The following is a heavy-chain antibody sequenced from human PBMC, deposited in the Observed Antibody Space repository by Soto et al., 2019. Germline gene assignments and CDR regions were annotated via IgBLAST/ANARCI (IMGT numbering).Heavy chain of an antibody. Sequence: VQLLESGGGLVQPGGSLRLSCAASGFTFSSYAMSWVRQAPGKGLEWVSAISGSGGSTYYADSVKGRFTISRDNSKNTLYLQMNSLRAEDTAVYYCAKDKSYDYVWGSDAFDIWGQGTMVTVSS. V-gene: IGHV3-23*01. J-gene: IGHJ3*02. D-gene: IGHD3-16*01. CDR2: ISGSGGST. CDR3: AKDKSYDYVWGSDAFDI. CDR1: GFTFSSYA.